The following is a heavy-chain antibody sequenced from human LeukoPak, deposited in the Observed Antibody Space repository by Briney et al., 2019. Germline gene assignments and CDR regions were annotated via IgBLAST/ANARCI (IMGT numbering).Heavy chain of an antibody. V-gene: IGHV1-8*01. CDR3: ARGSPGLLRYYGMDV. J-gene: IGHJ6*02. D-gene: IGHD3-16*01. CDR2: MNPNSGNT. CDR1: GYTFTSYD. Sequence: ASVKVSCKASGYTFTSYDINWVRQATGQGLEWMGWMNPNSGNTGYAQKFQGRVTMTRNASISTAYMELSSLRSEDTAVYYCARGSPGLLRYYGMDVWGQGTTVTVSS.